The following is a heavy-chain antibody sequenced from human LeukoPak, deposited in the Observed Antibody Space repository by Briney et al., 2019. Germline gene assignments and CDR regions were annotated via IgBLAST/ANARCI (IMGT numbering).Heavy chain of an antibody. J-gene: IGHJ5*02. Sequence: SQTLPLTCAISGDSVSSNSVTWNWIRQSPSRGLEWLGRTYYRSTWYNDYAVSVRGRVTVNPDTSKNQFSLHLNSVTPEDTAVYYCARRLTQYDCFDPWGQGILVTVSS. D-gene: IGHD2-2*01. CDR1: GDSVSSNSVT. CDR2: TYYRSTWYN. V-gene: IGHV6-1*01. CDR3: ARRLTQYDCFDP.